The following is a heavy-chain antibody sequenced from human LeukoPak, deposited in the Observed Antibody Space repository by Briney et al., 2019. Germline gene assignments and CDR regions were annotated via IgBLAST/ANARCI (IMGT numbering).Heavy chain of an antibody. D-gene: IGHD3-10*01. CDR1: GFTFSSYG. V-gene: IGHV3-33*01. CDR2: IWYDGSNK. J-gene: IGHJ4*02. Sequence: GRSLRLSCAASGFTFSSYGMHWVRQAPGKGLEWVAVIWYDGSNKYYADSVEGRFTISRDNSKNTLYLQMNSLRAEDTAVYYCARKLGEHFDYWGQGTLVTVSS. CDR3: ARKLGEHFDY.